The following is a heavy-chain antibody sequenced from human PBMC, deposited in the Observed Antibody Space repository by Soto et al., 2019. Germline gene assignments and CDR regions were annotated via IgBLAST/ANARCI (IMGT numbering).Heavy chain of an antibody. Sequence: PSETLSLTCAVYCGSFSGYYWSWIRQPPGKGLEWIGEINHSGSTNYNPSLKSRVTISVDTSKNQFSLKLSSVTAADTAVYYCARGGYVWGSYRSWVYWGQGTLVTVSS. D-gene: IGHD3-16*02. V-gene: IGHV4-34*01. CDR1: CGSFSGYY. CDR2: INHSGST. CDR3: ARGGYVWGSYRSWVY. J-gene: IGHJ4*02.